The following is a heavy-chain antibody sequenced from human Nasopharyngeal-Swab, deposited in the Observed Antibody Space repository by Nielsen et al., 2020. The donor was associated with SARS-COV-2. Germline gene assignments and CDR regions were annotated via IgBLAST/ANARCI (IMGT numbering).Heavy chain of an antibody. Sequence: GESLKISRAASGFTFSNYWMHWVRQAPGKGLEWVSRINSDGSSKSYGASVKGRFTISRDNAKNTLYLQMSSLRRDDTAVYYCARGLDIVATIDYWGQGTLVTVSS. J-gene: IGHJ4*02. CDR2: INSDGSSK. D-gene: IGHD5-12*01. CDR1: GFTFSNYW. V-gene: IGHV3-74*01. CDR3: ARGLDIVATIDY.